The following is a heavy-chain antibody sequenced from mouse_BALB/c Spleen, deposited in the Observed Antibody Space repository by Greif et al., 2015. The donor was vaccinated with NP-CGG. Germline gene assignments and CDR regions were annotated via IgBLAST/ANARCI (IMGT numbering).Heavy chain of an antibody. CDR1: GYTFTSYV. CDR2: INPYNDGT. V-gene: IGHV1-14*01. J-gene: IGHJ3*01. CDR3: ARPHYCGWAWFAY. D-gene: IGHD1-2*01. Sequence: LQESGPELVKPGASVKMSCKASGYTFTSYVMHWVKQKPGQGLEWIGYINPYNDGTKYNEKFKGKATLTSDKSSSTAYMELSSLTSEDSAVYYCARPHYCGWAWFAYWGQGTLVTVSA.